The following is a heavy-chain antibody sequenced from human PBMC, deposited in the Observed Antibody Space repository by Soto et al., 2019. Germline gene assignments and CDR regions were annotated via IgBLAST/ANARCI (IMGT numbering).Heavy chain of an antibody. V-gene: IGHV3-48*02. CDR3: FSGVGRDYYYGMDV. J-gene: IGHJ6*02. CDR1: GFTFSSYS. Sequence: PGGSLRLSCAASGFTFSSYSMNWVRQAPGKGLEWVSYISSSSSTIYYADSVKGRFTISRDNAKNSLYLQMNSLRDEDTAVYYCFSGVGRDYYYGMDVWGQGTTVTVSS. D-gene: IGHD2-15*01. CDR2: ISSSSSTI.